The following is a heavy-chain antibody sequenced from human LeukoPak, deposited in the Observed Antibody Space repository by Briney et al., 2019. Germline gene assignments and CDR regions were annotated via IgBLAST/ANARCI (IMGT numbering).Heavy chain of an antibody. CDR1: GFIFSSHW. V-gene: IGHV3-7*03. Sequence: GGSLRLSCTASGFIFSSHWMTWVRQSPGKGLELVANIKEDGSVKYYVDSVKGRFTISRDNTKNALYLQMNSLRADDTAVYFCARDSTWLLDYWGQGTLITVSS. CDR3: ARDSTWLLDY. CDR2: IKEDGSVK. J-gene: IGHJ4*02. D-gene: IGHD6-19*01.